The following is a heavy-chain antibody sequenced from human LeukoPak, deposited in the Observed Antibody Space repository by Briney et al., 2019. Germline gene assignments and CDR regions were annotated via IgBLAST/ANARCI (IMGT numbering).Heavy chain of an antibody. D-gene: IGHD3-22*01. Sequence: PSETLSLTCTVSGGSISSYHWSWIRQPPGKGLEWIGYIYYSGSTNYNPSLKSRVTISVDTSKNQFSLKLSSVTAADPAVYYCARDYYDSSGYYLFDYWGQGTLVTVSS. CDR1: GGSISSYH. CDR2: IYYSGST. J-gene: IGHJ4*02. CDR3: ARDYYDSSGYYLFDY. V-gene: IGHV4-59*01.